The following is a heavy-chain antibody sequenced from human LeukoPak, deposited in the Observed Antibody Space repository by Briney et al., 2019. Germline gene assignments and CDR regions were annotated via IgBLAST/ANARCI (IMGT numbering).Heavy chain of an antibody. CDR3: ARDSYDYVWGSYRSDY. V-gene: IGHV3-30*03. CDR1: GFTFSSYG. CDR2: ISYDGSNK. J-gene: IGHJ4*02. D-gene: IGHD3-16*02. Sequence: PGRSLRLSCAASGFTFSSYGMHWVRQAPGKGLEWVAVISYDGSNKYYADSVKGRFTISRDNSKNTLYLQMNSLRAEDTAVYYCARDSYDYVWGSYRSDYWGQGTLVTVSS.